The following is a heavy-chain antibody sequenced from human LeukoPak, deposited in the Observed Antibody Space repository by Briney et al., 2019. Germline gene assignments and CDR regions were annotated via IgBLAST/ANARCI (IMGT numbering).Heavy chain of an antibody. J-gene: IGHJ3*02. V-gene: IGHV1-2*02. CDR3: AREYGDYVRANDAFDI. CDR2: INPNSGGT. D-gene: IGHD4-17*01. Sequence: ASVKVSCKASGYTFTGYYMHWVRQAPGQGLEWMGWINPNSGGTNYAQKFQGRVTMTRDTSISTAYMELSRLRSDDTAVYYCAREYGDYVRANDAFDIWGQGTMVTVSS. CDR1: GYTFTGYY.